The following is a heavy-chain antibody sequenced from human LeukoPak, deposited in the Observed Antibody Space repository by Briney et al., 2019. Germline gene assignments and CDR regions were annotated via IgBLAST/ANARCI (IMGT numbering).Heavy chain of an antibody. CDR1: GGSFSGYY. V-gene: IGHV4-34*01. Sequence: SETLSLTCAVYGGSFSGYYWSWIRRPPGKGLEWIGEINHSGSTNYNPSLKSRVTISVDTSKNQFSLKLSSVTAADTAVYYCARGGVVVPADAFDIWGQGTMVTVSS. J-gene: IGHJ3*02. CDR2: INHSGST. D-gene: IGHD2-2*01. CDR3: ARGGVVVPADAFDI.